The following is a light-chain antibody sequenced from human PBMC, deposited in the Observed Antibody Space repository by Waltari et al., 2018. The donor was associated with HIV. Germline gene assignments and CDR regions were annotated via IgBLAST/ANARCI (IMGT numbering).Light chain of an antibody. CDR2: LGS. V-gene: IGKV2-28*01. CDR3: MQALQTRRT. J-gene: IGKJ1*01. Sequence: DIVITLSPLSLPVTPGESSSIYCSSSQTLLHSNGHNYLDWYLQKPGQPPQLLIYLGSHRASGVPDRFSGSGAGTDFTLNISGVEAEDVGVYYCMQALQTRRTFGQGTKVEIK. CDR1: QTLLHSNGHNY.